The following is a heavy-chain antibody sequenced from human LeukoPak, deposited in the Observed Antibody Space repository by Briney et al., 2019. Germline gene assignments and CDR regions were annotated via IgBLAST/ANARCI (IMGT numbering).Heavy chain of an antibody. Sequence: QPGGSLRLSCAASGFTFSSYAMSWVRQAPGKGLEWVSAISGSGGSTYYADSVKGRFTISRDNAKNSLYLQMNSLRAEDTAVYYCARDTVAGEELFDYWGQGTLVTVSS. CDR3: ARDTVAGEELFDY. J-gene: IGHJ4*02. CDR2: ISGSGGST. V-gene: IGHV3-23*01. D-gene: IGHD4-23*01. CDR1: GFTFSSYA.